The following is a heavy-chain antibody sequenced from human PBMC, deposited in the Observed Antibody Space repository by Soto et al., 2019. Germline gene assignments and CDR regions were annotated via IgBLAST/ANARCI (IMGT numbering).Heavy chain of an antibody. Sequence: QVQLQESGPGLVKPSETLSLTCSVSNGSISGFYWTWIRQPPGKILDWIGYIHYSGRTDYNPSLTSRATMSVDTSKNQFSLNLKSITAADTAVYYCVRVGVGIGNHFDSWGRGTLVTVSS. CDR3: VRVGVGIGNHFDS. D-gene: IGHD1-26*01. V-gene: IGHV4-59*12. J-gene: IGHJ4*02. CDR2: IHYSGRT. CDR1: NGSISGFY.